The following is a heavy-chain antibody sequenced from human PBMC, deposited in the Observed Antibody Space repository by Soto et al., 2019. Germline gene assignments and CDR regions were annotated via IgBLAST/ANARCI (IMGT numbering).Heavy chain of an antibody. D-gene: IGHD5-18*01. Sequence: EVQLLESGGGLVQPGWSLRLSCAASGFTFSSYAMSWVRQAPGKGLEWVSAISGSGGSTYYADSVKGRFTISRDNSKNTLYLQMNSLRAEDTAVYYCAKDGYSYGYGFLDYWGQGTLVTVSS. CDR1: GFTFSSYA. CDR2: ISGSGGST. CDR3: AKDGYSYGYGFLDY. J-gene: IGHJ4*02. V-gene: IGHV3-23*01.